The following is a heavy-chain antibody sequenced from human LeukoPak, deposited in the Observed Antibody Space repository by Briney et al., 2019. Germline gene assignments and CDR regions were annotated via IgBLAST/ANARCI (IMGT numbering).Heavy chain of an antibody. V-gene: IGHV1-2*02. D-gene: IGHD3-3*01. CDR2: INPNSGGT. J-gene: IGHJ5*02. Sequence: GASVKVSCKASGYTFTGYYMHWVRQAPGQGLEWMGWINPNSGGTNHAQKFQGRVTMTRDTSISTAYMELSRLRSDDTAVYYCASQRWNGIGFDPWGQGTLVTVSS. CDR3: ASQRWNGIGFDP. CDR1: GYTFTGYY.